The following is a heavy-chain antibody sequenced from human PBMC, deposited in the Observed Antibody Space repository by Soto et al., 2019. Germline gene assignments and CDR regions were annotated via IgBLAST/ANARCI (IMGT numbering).Heavy chain of an antibody. J-gene: IGHJ4*02. CDR1: GGSISSYY. V-gene: IGHV4-59*12. CDR2: IYYSGST. Sequence: SETLSLTCTVSGGSISSYYWSWIRQPPGKGLEWIGYIYYSGSTNYNPSLKSRVTISVDTSKNQFSLKLSSVTAADTAVYYCARGRRGVVVPAAIDYWGQGILVTVSS. CDR3: ARGRRGVVVPAAIDY. D-gene: IGHD2-2*01.